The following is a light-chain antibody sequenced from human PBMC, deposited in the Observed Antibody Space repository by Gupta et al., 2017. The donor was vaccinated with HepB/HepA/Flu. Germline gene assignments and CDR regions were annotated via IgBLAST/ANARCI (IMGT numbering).Light chain of an antibody. CDR1: QTISSW. CDR3: QQYDTYSIT. J-gene: IGKJ5*01. V-gene: IGKV1-5*03. Sequence: DTQMTQSPSTLSASVGDRVTITCRASQTISSWLAWYQQKPGKAPKLLIYEASSIQSGVPSRFSGSGSGTEFSLTINSLQPDDSATYYCQQYDTYSITFGQGTRLEIK. CDR2: EAS.